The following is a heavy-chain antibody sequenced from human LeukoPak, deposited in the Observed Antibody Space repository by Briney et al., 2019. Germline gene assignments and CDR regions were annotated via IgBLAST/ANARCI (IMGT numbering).Heavy chain of an antibody. V-gene: IGHV3-30-3*01. J-gene: IGHJ3*02. Sequence: GVLRLSCAASGFTFSSCAMHWVRQAPGKGLEWVAVISYDGSNKYYADSVKGRFTISRDNSKNTLYLQMNSLRAEDTAVYYCARDRAYAFDNWGQGTMVTVSS. CDR2: ISYDGSNK. CDR3: ARDRAYAFDN. D-gene: IGHD3-10*01. CDR1: GFTFSSCA.